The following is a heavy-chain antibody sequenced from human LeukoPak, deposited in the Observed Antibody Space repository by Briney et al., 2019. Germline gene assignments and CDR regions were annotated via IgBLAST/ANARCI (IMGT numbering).Heavy chain of an antibody. CDR1: GGTFSSYA. V-gene: IGHV1-69*13. D-gene: IGHD2-15*01. Sequence: GASVKVSCKASGGTFSSYAISWVRQAPGQGLEWMGGIIPIFGTANYAQKFQGRVTITADESTSTAYMELSSLRSEDTAVYYCARVDSPLRTYAALDVWGQGTTVTVSS. CDR3: ARVDSPLRTYAALDV. J-gene: IGHJ6*02. CDR2: IIPIFGTA.